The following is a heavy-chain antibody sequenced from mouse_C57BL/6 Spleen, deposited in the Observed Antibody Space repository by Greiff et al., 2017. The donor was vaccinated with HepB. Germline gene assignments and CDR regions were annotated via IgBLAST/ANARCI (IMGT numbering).Heavy chain of an antibody. D-gene: IGHD1-1*01. J-gene: IGHJ2*01. V-gene: IGHV1-22*01. CDR3: ARWRYYGDFDY. CDR2: INPNNGGT. CDR1: GYTFTDYN. Sequence: VQLKQSGPELVKPGASVKMSCKASGYTFTDYNMHWVKQSHGKSLEWIGYINPNNGGTSYNQKFKGKATLTVNKSSSTAYMELRSLTSEDSAVYYWARWRYYGDFDYWGQGTTLTVSS.